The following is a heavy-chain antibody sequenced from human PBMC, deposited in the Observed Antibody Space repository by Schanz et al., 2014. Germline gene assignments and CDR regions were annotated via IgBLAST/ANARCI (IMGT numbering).Heavy chain of an antibody. Sequence: QVQLVQSGAEAKKPGASVKVSCKASGYTFTSYDINWVRQATAQGLEWMGWMNPTTGNRGYAQNFQGRVTMTRNTSITTAYLELSSLRSGDTAVYYCTKGRTFGRWGQGTLVTVSS. V-gene: IGHV1-8*01. J-gene: IGHJ4*02. CDR1: GYTFTSYD. CDR3: TKGRTFGR. D-gene: IGHD3-16*01. CDR2: MNPTTGNR.